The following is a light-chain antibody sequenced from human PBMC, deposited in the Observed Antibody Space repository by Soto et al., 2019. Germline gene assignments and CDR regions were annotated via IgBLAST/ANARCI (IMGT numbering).Light chain of an antibody. J-gene: IGKJ1*01. CDR3: QQSYSSPRT. V-gene: IGKV1-39*01. Sequence: DIHMTQSPSSLSASVGDRVTITCRASQNINTILNWYQQTPGQAPKLLIYAASSLQSGVPSRFSGSGSGTDFTLTISSLQPEDFATYYCQQSYSSPRTFGQGTKV. CDR2: AAS. CDR1: QNINTI.